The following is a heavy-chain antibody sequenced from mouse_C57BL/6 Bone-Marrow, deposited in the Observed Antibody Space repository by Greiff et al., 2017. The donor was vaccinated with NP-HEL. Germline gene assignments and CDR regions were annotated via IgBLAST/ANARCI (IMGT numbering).Heavy chain of an antibody. CDR3: ARRSNLDYAMDY. Sequence: VQLVESGAELVKPGASVTMSCKASGYTFTTYPIEWMKQSHGTCLEWIGNFHPYNDDTKYNEKFKGKATLTVEKSSSTVYLDLSRLTSDDSAVYYCARRSNLDYAMDYWGQGTSVTVSS. V-gene: IGHV1-47*01. D-gene: IGHD1-1*01. J-gene: IGHJ4*01. CDR1: GYTFTTYP. CDR2: FHPYNDDT.